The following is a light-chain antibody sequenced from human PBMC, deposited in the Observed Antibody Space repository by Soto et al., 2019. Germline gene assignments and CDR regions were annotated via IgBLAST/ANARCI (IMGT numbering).Light chain of an antibody. Sequence: QSVLTQPPSVSGAPGQRVTISCTGSSSNIGAGYDVHWYRQLPGTAPKLLIYGNSNRPSGVPDRFSGSKSGTSASLAITGLQDEDEADYCCQSYDSSLTGGGIFGGGTKLTVL. V-gene: IGLV1-40*01. CDR3: QSYDSSLTGGGI. CDR2: GNS. J-gene: IGLJ2*01. CDR1: SSNIGAGYD.